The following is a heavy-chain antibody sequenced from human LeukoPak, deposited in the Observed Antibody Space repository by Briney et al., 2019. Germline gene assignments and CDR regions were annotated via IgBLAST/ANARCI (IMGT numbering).Heavy chain of an antibody. CDR3: ARSGVFTGYDAFDI. V-gene: IGHV4-59*08. D-gene: IGHD6-13*01. CDR1: GGSINISY. CDR2: IYYRGST. Sequence: SETLSLTCTVSGGSINISYWSWIRQPPGKGLEWIGYIYYRGSTNYNPSLKSRVTISVDTSKNQYSLKLSSVTAADTAVYYCARSGVFTGYDAFDIWGQGTWVTVSS. J-gene: IGHJ3*02.